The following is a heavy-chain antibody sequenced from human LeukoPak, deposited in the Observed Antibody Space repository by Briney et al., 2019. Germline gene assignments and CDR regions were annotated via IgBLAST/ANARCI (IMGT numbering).Heavy chain of an antibody. J-gene: IGHJ4*02. CDR2: ISYDGSNK. Sequence: SGGSLRLSWAASGFTFSSYAMHWVRQASGKGLEWVAVISYDGSNKYYADSVKGRFTISRDNSKNTLYLQMNSLRAEDTAVYYCARAHYDSSGYLDYWGQGTLVTVSS. CDR3: ARAHYDSSGYLDY. CDR1: GFTFSSYA. V-gene: IGHV3-30-3*01. D-gene: IGHD3-22*01.